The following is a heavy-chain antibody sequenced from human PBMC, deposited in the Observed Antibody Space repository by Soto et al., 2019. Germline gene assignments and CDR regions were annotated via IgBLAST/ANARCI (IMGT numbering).Heavy chain of an antibody. V-gene: IGHV3-23*01. D-gene: IGHD6-19*01. Sequence: EVQLLESGGGLVQPGGSLRLSCAASGFTFSSYAMSWVRQAPGKGLEWVSAISGSGGTTYYADSMKGRFTFSRDNSKNTLYLQMNSLRAEDTAVYYCAKTANGWFRAFDIWGQGTMVTVSS. J-gene: IGHJ3*02. CDR1: GFTFSSYA. CDR3: AKTANGWFRAFDI. CDR2: ISGSGGTT.